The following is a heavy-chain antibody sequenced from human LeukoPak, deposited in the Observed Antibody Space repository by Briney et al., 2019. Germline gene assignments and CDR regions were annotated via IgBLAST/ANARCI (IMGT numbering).Heavy chain of an antibody. V-gene: IGHV7-4-1*02. D-gene: IGHD2-15*01. CDR1: GYTFTSYA. Sequence: ASVKVSCKASGYTFTSYAMNWVRQAPGQGLEWMGWINTNTGNPTYAQGFTGRFVFSLDTSVSTAYLQISSLKAEDTAVYYCARDNSVVVVAAYYYYMDVWGKGTTVTVSS. CDR2: INTNTGNP. J-gene: IGHJ6*03. CDR3: ARDNSVVVVAAYYYYMDV.